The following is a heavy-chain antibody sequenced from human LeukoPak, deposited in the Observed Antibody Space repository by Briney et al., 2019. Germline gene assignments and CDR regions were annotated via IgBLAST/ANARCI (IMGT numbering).Heavy chain of an antibody. Sequence: GGSLRLSCSASGFTFSSFDMHWVRQAPGKGLEYISATSPNGGSTYHADSVKGRFTISRDNSKNTLYLQMSSLRIEDTAVYYCVKIARDWGQGTLVTVSS. CDR1: GFTFSSFD. V-gene: IGHV3-64D*09. CDR2: TSPNGGST. J-gene: IGHJ4*02. CDR3: VKIARD.